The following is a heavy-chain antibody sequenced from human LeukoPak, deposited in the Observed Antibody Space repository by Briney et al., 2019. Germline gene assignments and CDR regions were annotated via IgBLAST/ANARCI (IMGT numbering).Heavy chain of an antibody. CDR1: GFTFSSYE. CDR3: ARDTYYDSSGYTYYYYGMDV. D-gene: IGHD3-22*01. CDR2: ISGSGSTI. V-gene: IGHV3-48*03. Sequence: GGSLRLFCAASGFTFSSYEMNWVRQAPGKGLEGVSYISGSGSTIYYADSVKGRFTISRDNAKNSLHLQMISLRAEDTAVYYCARDTYYDSSGYTYYYYGMDVWGQGTTVTVSS. J-gene: IGHJ6*02.